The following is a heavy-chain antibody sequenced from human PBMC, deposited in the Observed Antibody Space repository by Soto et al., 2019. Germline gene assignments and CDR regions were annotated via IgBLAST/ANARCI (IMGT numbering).Heavy chain of an antibody. CDR2: TSSYNTDT. CDR1: GYRFETYA. D-gene: IGHD3-3*01. J-gene: IGHJ6*02. CDR3: ARGHGVIIGAMDV. Sequence: QVQLAQSGGEVKKPGASVKVSCKSSGYRFETYAMNWVRQAPGQGLEWMGWTSSYNTDTFYADKFKDRVRMTTDTATGTSYMELRSLSSDDTAVYYCARGHGVIIGAMDVWGQGTAVTVSS. V-gene: IGHV1-18*01.